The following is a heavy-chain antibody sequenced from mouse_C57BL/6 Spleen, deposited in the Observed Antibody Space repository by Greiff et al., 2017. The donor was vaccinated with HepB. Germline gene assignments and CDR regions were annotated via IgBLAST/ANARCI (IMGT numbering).Heavy chain of an antibody. Sequence: VQLQQPGTELVKPGASVKLSCKASGYTFTSYWMHWVKQRPGQGLEWIGNINPSNGGTNYNEKFKSKATLTVDKSSSTAYMQLSSLTSEDSAVYYCARRGSYYYGSSYNFDVWGTGTTVTVSS. D-gene: IGHD1-1*01. V-gene: IGHV1-53*01. CDR3: ARRGSYYYGSSYNFDV. J-gene: IGHJ1*03. CDR1: GYTFTSYW. CDR2: INPSNGGT.